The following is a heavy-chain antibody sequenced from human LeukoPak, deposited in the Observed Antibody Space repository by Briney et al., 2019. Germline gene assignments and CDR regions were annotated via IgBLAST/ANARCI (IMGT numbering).Heavy chain of an antibody. CDR3: ARGLYYYDSSGVDY. D-gene: IGHD3-22*01. CDR1: GYTFTSYG. V-gene: IGHV1-18*01. J-gene: IGHJ4*02. Sequence: GASVKVSCKASGYTFTSYGISWVRQAPGQGLEWMGWISAYNGNTNYAQKIQGRVTMTTDTSTSTAYMELRSLRSDDTAVYYCARGLYYYDSSGVDYWGQGTLVTVSS. CDR2: ISAYNGNT.